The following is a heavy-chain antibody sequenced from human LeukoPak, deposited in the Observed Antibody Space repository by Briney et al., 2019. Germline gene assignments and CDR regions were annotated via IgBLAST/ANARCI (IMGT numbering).Heavy chain of an antibody. CDR1: GGSFSGYY. CDR2: INHSGST. J-gene: IGHJ5*02. Sequence: PSETLSLTCAVYGGSFSGYYWSWIRQPPGRGLEWIGEINHSGSTNYNPSLKSRVTISVDTSKNQFSLQLNSVTPEDTAVYYCARESPITMPIGGVNWFDPWGQGTLVTVSS. CDR3: ARESPITMPIGGVNWFDP. D-gene: IGHD2-2*01. V-gene: IGHV4-34*01.